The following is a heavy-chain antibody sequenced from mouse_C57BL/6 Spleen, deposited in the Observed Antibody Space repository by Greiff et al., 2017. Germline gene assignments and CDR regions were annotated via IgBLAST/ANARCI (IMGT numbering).Heavy chain of an antibody. J-gene: IGHJ1*03. CDR3: ASTDYSED. Sequence: QVQLQQSGAELVMPGASVKLSCKASGYTFTSYWMHWVKQRPGQGLEWIGEIDPYDSYTNYNQKFKGKATLTVDKSSSTAYMQLSSLTSEDSAVYCCASTDYSEDWGTGTTLTVAS. D-gene: IGHD1-1*01. V-gene: IGHV1-69*01. CDR2: IDPYDSYT. CDR1: GYTFTSYW.